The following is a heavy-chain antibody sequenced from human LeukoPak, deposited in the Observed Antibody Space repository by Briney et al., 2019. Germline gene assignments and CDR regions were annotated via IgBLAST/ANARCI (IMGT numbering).Heavy chain of an antibody. CDR3: AREAVADSRGDY. V-gene: IGHV3-74*01. Sequence: GGSLRLSCAASGFTFSSYWLRWVRQAPGKGLVRVSRINSDGSTTNYADSVKGRFTISRDNAKNTLYLQMNSLRAEDTAVYYCAREAVADSRGDYWGQGTLVTVSS. CDR1: GFTFSSYW. D-gene: IGHD6-19*01. CDR2: INSDGSTT. J-gene: IGHJ4*02.